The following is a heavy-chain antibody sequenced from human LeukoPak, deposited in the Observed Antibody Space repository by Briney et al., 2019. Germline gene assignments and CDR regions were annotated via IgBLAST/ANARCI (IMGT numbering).Heavy chain of an antibody. V-gene: IGHV3-7*01. J-gene: IGHJ4*02. CDR1: GFTFSNNW. Sequence: GGSLRLSCAASGFTFSNNWMSWVRQAPGKGLEWVANIKQDGSDKYYVDSVKGRFTISRDNAKNSLYLQMNSLRAEDTAVYYCARGRDYSGSYFFDYWGQGTLVTVSS. CDR2: IKQDGSDK. D-gene: IGHD1-26*01. CDR3: ARGRDYSGSYFFDY.